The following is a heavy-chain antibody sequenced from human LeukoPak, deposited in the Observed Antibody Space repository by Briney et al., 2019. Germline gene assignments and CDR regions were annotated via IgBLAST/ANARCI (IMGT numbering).Heavy chain of an antibody. V-gene: IGHV1-69*05. CDR1: GGTFSSYA. Sequence: SVKVSCKASGGTFSSYAISWVRQAPGQGLEWMGGIIPIFGTANYAQKFRGRVTITTDESTSTAYMELSSLRSEDTAVYYCARDNYAGANWFDPWGQGTLVTVSS. D-gene: IGHD1-7*01. CDR3: ARDNYAGANWFDP. CDR2: IIPIFGTA. J-gene: IGHJ5*02.